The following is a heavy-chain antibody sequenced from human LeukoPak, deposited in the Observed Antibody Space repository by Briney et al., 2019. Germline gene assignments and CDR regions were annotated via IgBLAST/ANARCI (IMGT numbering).Heavy chain of an antibody. V-gene: IGHV3-53*01. CDR3: AKGGGGITMIVVVITTWDY. CDR2: IYSGGST. CDR1: GFTVSSNY. J-gene: IGHJ4*02. Sequence: GGSLRLSCAASGFTVSSNYMSWVRQAPGKGLEWVSVIYSGGSTYYADSVKGRFTISRDNSKNTLYLQMNSLRAEDTAVYYCAKGGGGITMIVVVITTWDYWGQGTLVTVSS. D-gene: IGHD3-22*01.